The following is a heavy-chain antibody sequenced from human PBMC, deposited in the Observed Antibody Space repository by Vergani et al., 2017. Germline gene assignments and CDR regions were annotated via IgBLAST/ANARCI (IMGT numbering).Heavy chain of an antibody. Sequence: QVQLVESGGGVVQPGRSLRLSCAASGFTFSSYGMHWVRQAPGKGLEWVAVISYDGSNKYYADSVKGRFTISRDNYKNMLSLQMNSLRAEDTAVYYCAKGLSPATSLPVRGDDGFDIWGQGTKVTVSS. CDR3: AKGLSPATSLPVRGDDGFDI. V-gene: IGHV3-30*18. J-gene: IGHJ3*02. CDR1: GFTFSSYG. CDR2: ISYDGSNK. D-gene: IGHD1-7*01.